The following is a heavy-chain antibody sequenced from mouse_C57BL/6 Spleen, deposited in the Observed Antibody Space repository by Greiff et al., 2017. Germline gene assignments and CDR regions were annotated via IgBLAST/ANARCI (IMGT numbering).Heavy chain of an antibody. CDR3: VRGDYYGSSGFAY. D-gene: IGHD1-1*01. Sequence: VQLKESGGGLVQPKGSLKLSCAASGFSFNTYAMNWVRQAPGKGLEWVARIRSKSNNYATYYADSVKDRFTISRDDSESMLYLQMNNLKTEDTAMYYCVRGDYYGSSGFAYWGQGTLVTVSA. CDR2: IRSKSNNYAT. J-gene: IGHJ3*01. CDR1: GFSFNTYA. V-gene: IGHV10-1*01.